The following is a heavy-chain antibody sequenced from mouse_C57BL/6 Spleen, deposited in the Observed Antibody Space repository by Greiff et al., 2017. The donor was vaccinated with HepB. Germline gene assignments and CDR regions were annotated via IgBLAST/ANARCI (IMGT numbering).Heavy chain of an antibody. CDR1: GYTFTDYE. D-gene: IGHD1-1*01. J-gene: IGHJ2*01. CDR3: TRGLFTTVVATNY. V-gene: IGHV1-15*01. CDR2: IDPETGGT. Sequence: VKLMESGAELVRPGASVTLSCKASGYTFTDYEMHWVKQTPVHGLEWIGAIDPETGGTAYNQKFKGKAILTADKSSSTAYMELRSLTSEDSAVYYCTRGLFTTVVATNYWGQGTTLTVSS.